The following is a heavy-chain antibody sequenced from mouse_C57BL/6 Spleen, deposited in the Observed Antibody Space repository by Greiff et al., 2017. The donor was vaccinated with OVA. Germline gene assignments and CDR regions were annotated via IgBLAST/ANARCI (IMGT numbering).Heavy chain of an antibody. CDR2: IHPNSGST. V-gene: IGHV1-64*01. Sequence: QVQLQQPGAELVKPGASVKLSCKASGYTFTSYWMHWVKQRPGQGLEWIGMIHPNSGSTNYNEKFKSKATLTVDKSSSTAYMQLSSLTSEDSAVYYGARWGVRNLFFDYWGQGTTLTVSS. D-gene: IGHD2-2*01. J-gene: IGHJ2*01. CDR1: GYTFTSYW. CDR3: ARWGVRNLFFDY.